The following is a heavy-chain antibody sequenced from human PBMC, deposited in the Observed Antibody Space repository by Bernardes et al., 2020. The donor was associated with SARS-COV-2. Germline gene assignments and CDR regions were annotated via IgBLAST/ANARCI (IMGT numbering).Heavy chain of an antibody. D-gene: IGHD2-2*02. CDR1: GFTLRSYG. CDR2: IWYDGSTK. CDR3: ARGEYQLLYLLYYYYYYGMDV. J-gene: IGHJ6*02. V-gene: IGHV3-33*01. Sequence: GSLRLSCAVSGFTLRSYGMHWVRQAPGKGLEWVAVIWYDGSTKYYADSVKGRFTISRDNAKNTLYLQMNSLRAEDTAVYYCARGEYQLLYLLYYYYYYGMDVWGQGTTVTVSS.